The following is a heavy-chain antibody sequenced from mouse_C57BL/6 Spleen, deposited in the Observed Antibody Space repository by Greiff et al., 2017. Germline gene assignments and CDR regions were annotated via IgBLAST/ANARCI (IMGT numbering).Heavy chain of an antibody. CDR1: GYTFTSYW. J-gene: IGHJ1*03. V-gene: IGHV1-59*01. Sequence: VKLQQPGAELVRPGTSVKLSCKASGYTFTSYWMHWVKQRPGQGLEWIGVIDPSDSYTNYNQKFKGKATLTVDTSSSTAYMQLSSLTSEDSAVYYCARDGGWLPGDGWGTGTTVTVSS. CDR2: IDPSDSYT. CDR3: ARDGGWLPGDG. D-gene: IGHD2-3*01.